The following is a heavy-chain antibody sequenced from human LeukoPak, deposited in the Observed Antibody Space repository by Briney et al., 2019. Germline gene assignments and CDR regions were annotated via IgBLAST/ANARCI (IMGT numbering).Heavy chain of an antibody. CDR1: GGSISSYY. CDR3: ARDLGYSSSWYDFDY. CDR2: IYTSGST. V-gene: IGHV4-4*07. Sequence: SETLSLTCTVYGGSISSYYWSWIRQPAGKGLEWIGRIYTSGSTNYNPSLKSRVTMSVDTSKNQFSLKLSSVTAADTAVYYCARDLGYSSSWYDFDYWGQGTLVTVSS. J-gene: IGHJ4*02. D-gene: IGHD6-13*01.